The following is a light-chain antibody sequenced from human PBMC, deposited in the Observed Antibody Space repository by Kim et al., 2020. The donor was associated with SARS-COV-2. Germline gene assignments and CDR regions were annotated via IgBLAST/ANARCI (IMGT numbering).Light chain of an antibody. V-gene: IGKV1-5*03. Sequence: DIQMTQSPSILPASVGDTVTITCRASQNVNIWLAWYQQKPGQVPKLLIHKTSGLQRGVPSRFSGGGSGTDFTLTIRSLQPDDFATYYCQQYHTHSTFCQGTKVDIK. CDR1: QNVNIW. CDR3: QQYHTHST. CDR2: KTS. J-gene: IGKJ1*01.